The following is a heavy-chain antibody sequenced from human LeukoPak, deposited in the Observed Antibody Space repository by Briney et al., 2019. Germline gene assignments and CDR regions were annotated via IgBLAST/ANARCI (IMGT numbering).Heavy chain of an antibody. D-gene: IGHD3-22*01. CDR3: ARVYYYDSSGYYYFRWPGENKVAYYFDY. CDR1: GFTFSSYE. Sequence: GGSLRLSCAASGFTFSSYEMNWVRQAPGKGLEWVSYISSSGSTIYYADSVKGRFTISRDNAKNSLYLQMNSLRAEDTAVYYCARVYYYDSSGYYYFRWPGENKVAYYFDYWGQGTLVTVSS. V-gene: IGHV3-48*03. J-gene: IGHJ4*02. CDR2: ISSSGSTI.